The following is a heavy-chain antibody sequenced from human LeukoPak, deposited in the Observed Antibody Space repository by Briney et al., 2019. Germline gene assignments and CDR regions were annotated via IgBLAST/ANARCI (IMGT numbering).Heavy chain of an antibody. J-gene: IGHJ4*02. CDR1: GFTFSDYG. CDR2: IANDGRDK. D-gene: IGHD3-10*01. Sequence: GGSLRLSCAASGFTFSDYGMHWVRQAPGKGLEWVAVIANDGRDKKYADSVRGRFTISRDNSKNTLYLQMNSLRAEDTAVYYCARAYGSGVFDYWGQGTLVTVSS. V-gene: IGHV3-30*03. CDR3: ARAYGSGVFDY.